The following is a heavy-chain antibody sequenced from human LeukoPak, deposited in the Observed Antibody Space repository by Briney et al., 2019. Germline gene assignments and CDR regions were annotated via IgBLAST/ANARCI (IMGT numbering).Heavy chain of an antibody. V-gene: IGHV4-34*01. Sequence: PSETLSLTCAVYGGSFSGYYWSWIRQPPGKGLEWIGEINHSGSTNYNPSLKSRVTISVDTSKNQFSLKLSSVTAADTAVYYCARALKAGYYYYDSSGSYRSMYYFDYWGQGTLVTVSS. CDR1: GGSFSGYY. J-gene: IGHJ4*02. D-gene: IGHD3-22*01. CDR3: ARALKAGYYYYDSSGSYRSMYYFDY. CDR2: INHSGST.